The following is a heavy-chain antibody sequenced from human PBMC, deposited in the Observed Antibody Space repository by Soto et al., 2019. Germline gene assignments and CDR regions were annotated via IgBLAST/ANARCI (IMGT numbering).Heavy chain of an antibody. CDR3: VRGEGGWETY. Sequence: EVQLMESGGGLVQPGGSLRLSCAASGFTFSSYWMHWVRQAPGKGLVWVSRINSDGSSTTYADSVKGQFTISRDNAKNTLYLPMNSLRAEDTAVYYCVRGEGGWETYWGQGTLVTVSS. J-gene: IGHJ4*02. V-gene: IGHV3-74*01. CDR2: INSDGSST. D-gene: IGHD6-19*01. CDR1: GFTFSSYW.